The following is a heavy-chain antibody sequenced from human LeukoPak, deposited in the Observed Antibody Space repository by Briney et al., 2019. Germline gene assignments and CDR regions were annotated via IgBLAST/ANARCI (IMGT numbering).Heavy chain of an antibody. CDR1: GFIFSTYS. J-gene: IGHJ4*02. Sequence: GGSLRLSCAASGFIFSTYSMIWVRQAPGKGLEWVAYISISGSSIYYADAVKGRFTISRDNAKNSLYLQGKSLRVDDTAVYYCARERFHGSGAPKYDFWGQGTLVTVSS. CDR2: ISISGSSI. D-gene: IGHD3-10*01. CDR3: ARERFHGSGAPKYDF. V-gene: IGHV3-48*04.